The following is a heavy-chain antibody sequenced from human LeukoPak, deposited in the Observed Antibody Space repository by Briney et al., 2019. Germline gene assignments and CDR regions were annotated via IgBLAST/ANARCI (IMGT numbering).Heavy chain of an antibody. CDR2: ISRSSSYI. Sequence: PGGSLRLSCAASGFTFTNYSMTWVRQAPGKGLEWVSSISRSSSYIYYADSVKGRFTISRDNAKKSLYLQMNSLGAEDRAVYYCARVLHYCDRSASSPISGYFDSWGQGTLVTVSS. CDR3: ARVLHYCDRSASSPISGYFDS. D-gene: IGHD3-22*01. J-gene: IGHJ4*02. CDR1: GFTFTNYS. V-gene: IGHV3-21*01.